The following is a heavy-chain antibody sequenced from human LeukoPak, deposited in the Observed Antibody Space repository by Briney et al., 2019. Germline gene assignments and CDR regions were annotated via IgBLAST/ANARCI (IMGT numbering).Heavy chain of an antibody. J-gene: IGHJ4*02. V-gene: IGHV3-53*01. D-gene: IGHD3-22*01. CDR3: ARGGDSSGYTAPFFDY. CDR2: IYSGGST. CDR1: GFTVSSNY. Sequence: GGSLRLSCAASGFTVSSNYMSWVRQAPGKGLEWVSVIYSGGSTYYADSVKGRFTISRDNSKNTLYLQMNSLRAEDTAVYYCARGGDSSGYTAPFFDYWGQGTLLTVSS.